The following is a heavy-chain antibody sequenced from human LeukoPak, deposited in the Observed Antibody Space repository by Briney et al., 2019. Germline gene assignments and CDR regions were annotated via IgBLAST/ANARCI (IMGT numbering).Heavy chain of an antibody. Sequence: GGSLRLSCAASGFIFTDYAMHWVRQPPGKGLEWVALVSYDGRNENYADSVKGRFTISRDNSKNTLYLQMNSLRAEDTAVYYCAKAGELLGDDAFDIWGQGTMVTVSS. CDR1: GFIFTDYA. J-gene: IGHJ3*02. CDR2: VSYDGRNE. V-gene: IGHV3-30*04. CDR3: AKAGELLGDDAFDI. D-gene: IGHD1-26*01.